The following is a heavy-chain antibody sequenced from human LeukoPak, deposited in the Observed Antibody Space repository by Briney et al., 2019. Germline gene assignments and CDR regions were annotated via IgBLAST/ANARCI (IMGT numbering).Heavy chain of an antibody. CDR2: ISSNGGST. CDR3: AKDSAAITMIVVALDY. J-gene: IGHJ4*02. Sequence: GGSLRLSCSASGFTFSSYAMHWVRQAPGKGLEYVSAISSNGGSTYYADSVKGRFTISRDNSKNTLYLQMNSLRAEDTAVYYCAKDSAAITMIVVALDYWGQGTLVTVSS. V-gene: IGHV3-64*04. D-gene: IGHD3-22*01. CDR1: GFTFSSYA.